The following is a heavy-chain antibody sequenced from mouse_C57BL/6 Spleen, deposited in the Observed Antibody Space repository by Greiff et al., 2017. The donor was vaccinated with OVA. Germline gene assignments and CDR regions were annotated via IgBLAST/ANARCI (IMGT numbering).Heavy chain of an antibody. V-gene: IGHV14-4*01. D-gene: IGHD1-1*01. Sequence: EVHLVESGAELVRPGASVKLSCTASGFNIKDDYMHWVKQRPEQGLEWIGWIDPENGDTEYASKFQGKATITADTSSNTAYLQLSSLTSEDTAVYYCTTRYYGSSYVDYWGQGTTLTVSS. CDR3: TTRYYGSSYVDY. J-gene: IGHJ2*01. CDR1: GFNIKDDY. CDR2: IDPENGDT.